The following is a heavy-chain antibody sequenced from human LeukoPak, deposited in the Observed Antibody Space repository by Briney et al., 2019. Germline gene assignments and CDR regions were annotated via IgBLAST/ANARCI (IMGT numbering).Heavy chain of an antibody. CDR1: GFTFSSYE. J-gene: IGHJ4*02. CDR3: ARRNDYFDY. CDR2: ISSSGSTI. V-gene: IGHV3-48*03. Sequence: GGSLRLSCAASGFTFSSYEMNWVRQAPGKGLEWVSYISSSGSTIYYADSVKGRFTISRDNAKNSLYLQMNSLRAEDTAVYYCARRNDYFDYWGQGTLVTVSS.